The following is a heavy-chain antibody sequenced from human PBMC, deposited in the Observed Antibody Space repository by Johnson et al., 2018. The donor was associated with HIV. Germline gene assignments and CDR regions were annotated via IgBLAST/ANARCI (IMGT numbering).Heavy chain of an antibody. D-gene: IGHD3-22*01. J-gene: IGHJ3*02. CDR2: ISYSASSM. V-gene: IGHV3-11*01. CDR3: AKGRTYYYDSSGSPWDAFDI. Sequence: QVQLVESGGGLVKPGGSLRLSCAASGFTFSDYYMSWIRQAPGKGLEWVSYISYSASSMFYADSVKGRFTISRDNAKNSLYLQMNSLRAEDTALYYCAKGRTYYYDSSGSPWDAFDIWGQGTMVTVSS. CDR1: GFTFSDYY.